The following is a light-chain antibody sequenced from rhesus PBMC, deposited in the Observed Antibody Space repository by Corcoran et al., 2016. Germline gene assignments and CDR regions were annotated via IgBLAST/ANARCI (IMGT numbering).Light chain of an antibody. CDR3: QQYSSSPYS. CDR2: KAS. J-gene: IGKJ2*01. CDR1: QSCSSW. Sequence: DIQMTQSPSSLSAFVGDPVTITCRASQSCSSWVAWYQQKPGKAPKLLIYKASSLQSGVPSRFSGCGSGTDFTLPVSSLQSEDFASYYCQQYSSSPYSFGQGTKVEVK. V-gene: IGKV1-22*01.